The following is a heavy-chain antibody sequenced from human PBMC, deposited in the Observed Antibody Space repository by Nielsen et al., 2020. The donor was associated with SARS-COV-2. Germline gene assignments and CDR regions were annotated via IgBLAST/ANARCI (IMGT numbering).Heavy chain of an antibody. V-gene: IGHV4-59*01. CDR2: VSYSGST. J-gene: IGHJ6*02. CDR3: TRDRIPLTIYYYYGMDV. CDR1: GGSINSYY. Sequence: SETLSLTCSVSGGSINSYYWSWIRQPPGKGLEWIGYVSYSGSTNYNPSLKSRVTISVDTSKNQFSLRLSSVTAADTAVYYCTRDRIPLTIYYYYGMDVWGQGTTVTVSS. D-gene: IGHD3-10*01.